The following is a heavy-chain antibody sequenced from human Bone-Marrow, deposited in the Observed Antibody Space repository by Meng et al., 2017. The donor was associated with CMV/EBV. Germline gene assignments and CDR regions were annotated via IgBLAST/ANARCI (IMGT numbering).Heavy chain of an antibody. Sequence: QAQLVQAGAEVTKPGASVKVSCKASGYTFTGYYMHWVRQSPGQGLEWMGWINPNSGGTNYAQKFQGRVTMTRDTSISTAYMELSRLRSDDTAVYYCAREGGSIGGWFDPWGQGTLVTVSS. V-gene: IGHV1-2*02. D-gene: IGHD3-16*01. CDR3: AREGGSIGGWFDP. J-gene: IGHJ5*02. CDR2: INPNSGGT. CDR1: GYTFTGYY.